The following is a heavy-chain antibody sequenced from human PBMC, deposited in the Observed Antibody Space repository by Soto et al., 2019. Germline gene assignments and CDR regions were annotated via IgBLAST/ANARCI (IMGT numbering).Heavy chain of an antibody. CDR3: ARIGCYYDFWSGYYNDGMDV. CDR1: GGSISSYY. CDR2: IYYTGST. D-gene: IGHD3-3*01. V-gene: IGHV4-59*08. Sequence: KPSETLSLTCTVSGGSISSYYWTWIRQPPGKGLEWIGYIYYTGSTNYNPSLQSRVTISVDTSKNQFSLILTSLTAADTAVYYCARIGCYYDFWSGYYNDGMDVWGQGTTVTVS. J-gene: IGHJ6*02.